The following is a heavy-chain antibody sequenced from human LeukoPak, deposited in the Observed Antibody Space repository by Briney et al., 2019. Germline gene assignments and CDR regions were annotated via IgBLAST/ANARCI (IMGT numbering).Heavy chain of an antibody. V-gene: IGHV4-34*01. CDR3: ARLDSSGYYAGSIFDY. D-gene: IGHD3-22*01. CDR2: INHSGSA. Sequence: SETLSLTCAVYGGSFSRYYWTWIRQPPGKGLEWIGEINHSGSANYNPSLKSRVTISVDASKSQFSLRLSSVTAADTAVYYCARLDSSGYYAGSIFDYWGQGTLVTVSS. CDR1: GGSFSRYY. J-gene: IGHJ4*02.